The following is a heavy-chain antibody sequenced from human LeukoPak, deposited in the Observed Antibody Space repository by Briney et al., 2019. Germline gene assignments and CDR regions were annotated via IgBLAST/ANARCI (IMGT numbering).Heavy chain of an antibody. Sequence: GRSLRLSCAASGFTFSSYAMHWVRQAPGKGLEWVAVISYDGSNKYYADSVKGRFTISRDNSKNTLYLQMNSLRAEDTAVYYCARGYGSFDYWGQGTLDTVSS. CDR1: GFTFSSYA. D-gene: IGHD4-17*01. V-gene: IGHV3-30*04. J-gene: IGHJ4*02. CDR2: ISYDGSNK. CDR3: ARGYGSFDY.